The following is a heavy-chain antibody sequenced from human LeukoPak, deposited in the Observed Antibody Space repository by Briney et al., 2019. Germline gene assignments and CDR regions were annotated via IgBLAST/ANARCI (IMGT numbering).Heavy chain of an antibody. J-gene: IGHJ5*02. CDR2: IRYDGSNK. V-gene: IGHV3-30*02. Sequence: PGGSLRLSCAASGFTFSSYSMNWVRQAPGKGLEWVAFIRYDGSNKYYADSVKGRFTISRDNSKNTLYLQMNSLRAEDTAVYYCAKQQQYQLRQPGGPFDPWGQGTLVTVSS. CDR1: GFTFSSYS. CDR3: AKQQQYQLRQPGGPFDP. D-gene: IGHD2-2*01.